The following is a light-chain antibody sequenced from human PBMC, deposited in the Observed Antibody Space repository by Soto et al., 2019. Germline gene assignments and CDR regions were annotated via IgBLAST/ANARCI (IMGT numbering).Light chain of an antibody. CDR3: QQYGDSPRT. Sequence: IVFTQSSVTMYLSPADTSALCCRASQSVSSSYLAWYQQKPGQAPRLLIYGASSRATGIPDRFSGSGSGTDFTLTIARLEPEDFAVYYCQQYGDSPRTFGQGARLEI. CDR2: GAS. CDR1: QSVSSSY. J-gene: IGKJ5*01. V-gene: IGKV3-20*01.